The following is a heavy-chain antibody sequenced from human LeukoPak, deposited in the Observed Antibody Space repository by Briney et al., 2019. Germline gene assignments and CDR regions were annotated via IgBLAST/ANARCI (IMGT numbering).Heavy chain of an antibody. J-gene: IGHJ4*02. Sequence: SETLSLTCTVSGGSIGTYYWSWIRQPPGMGLEWIGYVYDSGSTTYNPSLKSRVTISVDTSKSQFSLKLSSVTAADTAVYYCAGEHAGGYRFDYWGQGTLVTVSS. V-gene: IGHV4-59*01. CDR3: AGEHAGGYRFDY. CDR2: VYDSGST. D-gene: IGHD2-8*02. CDR1: GGSIGTYY.